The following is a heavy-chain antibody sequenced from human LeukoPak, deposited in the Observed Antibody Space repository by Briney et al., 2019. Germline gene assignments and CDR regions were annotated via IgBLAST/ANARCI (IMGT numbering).Heavy chain of an antibody. CDR1: GLTFSSFS. J-gene: IGHJ5*02. V-gene: IGHV3-48*01. CDR2: ISSASLAI. Sequence: TGGSLRLSCAASGLTFSSFSMNWVRQAPGKGLEWVSYISSASLAIYYADSVKGRFTISRDNAKDSLYLQMNSLRAEDTAVYYCARSGHYGAGSYYSLNGFDPWGQGTLVTVSS. CDR3: ARSGHYGAGSYYSLNGFDP. D-gene: IGHD3-10*01.